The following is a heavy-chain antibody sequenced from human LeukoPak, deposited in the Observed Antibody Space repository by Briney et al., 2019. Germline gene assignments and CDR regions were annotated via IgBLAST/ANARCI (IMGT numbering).Heavy chain of an antibody. J-gene: IGHJ4*02. D-gene: IGHD6-6*01. CDR1: GGSISSGGYY. CDR3: ARSLRIYSSSSGFDY. V-gene: IGHV4-30-2*01. CDR2: IYHSGST. Sequence: SETLSLTCTVSGGSISSGGYYWSWIRQPPGKGLEWIGYIYHSGSTYYNPSLKSRVTISVDRSKNQFSLKLSSVTAADTAVYYCARSLRIYSSSSGFDYWGQGTLVTVSS.